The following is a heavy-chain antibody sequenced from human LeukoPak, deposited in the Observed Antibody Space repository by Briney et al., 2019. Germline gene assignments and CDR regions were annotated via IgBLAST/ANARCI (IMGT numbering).Heavy chain of an antibody. D-gene: IGHD2-2*01. V-gene: IGHV3-74*01. CDR2: INSDGSST. Sequence: PGGSLRLSCAASGFTFSSHWMHWVRQAPGKGLVWVSRINSDGSSTSYADSVKGRFTISRDNAKNTLYLQMNSLRAEDTAVYYCAREGIVVVPAANDYWGQGTLVTVSS. CDR3: AREGIVVVPAANDY. J-gene: IGHJ4*02. CDR1: GFTFSSHW.